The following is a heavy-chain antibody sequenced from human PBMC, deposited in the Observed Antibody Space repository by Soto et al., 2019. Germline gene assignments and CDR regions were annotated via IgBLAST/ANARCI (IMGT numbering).Heavy chain of an antibody. J-gene: IGHJ6*02. D-gene: IGHD6-6*01. Sequence: QVQLVQSGAEVKKPGSSVKVSCKASGGTFSSYAISWVRQAPGQGLEWMGGSIPIFGTANYAQKFQGRVTITADESTSTAYMELSSLRSEDTAVYYCATRSSIAARSDPYYDYGMDVWGQGTTVTVSS. CDR3: ATRSSIAARSDPYYDYGMDV. V-gene: IGHV1-69*01. CDR1: GGTFSSYA. CDR2: SIPIFGTA.